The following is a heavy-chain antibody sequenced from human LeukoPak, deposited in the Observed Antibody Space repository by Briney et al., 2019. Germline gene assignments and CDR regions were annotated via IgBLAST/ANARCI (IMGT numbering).Heavy chain of an antibody. D-gene: IGHD3-10*02. J-gene: IGHJ4*02. CDR3: AKGLFGELDY. CDR1: GFTFSNAW. Sequence: PGGSLRLSCAASGFTFSNAWMSWVRQAPGKGLEWVSAISGSGGSTYYADSVKGRFTISRDNSKNTLYLQMNSLRAEDTAVYYCAKGLFGELDYWGQGTLVTVSS. V-gene: IGHV3-23*01. CDR2: ISGSGGST.